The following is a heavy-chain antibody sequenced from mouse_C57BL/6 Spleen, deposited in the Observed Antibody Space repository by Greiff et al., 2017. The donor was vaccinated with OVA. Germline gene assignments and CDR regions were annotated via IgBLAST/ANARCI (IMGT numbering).Heavy chain of an antibody. J-gene: IGHJ4*01. CDR1: GFTFSDYG. Sequence: DVKLVESGGGLVKPGGSLKLSCAASGFTFSDYGMHWVRQAPEKGLEWVAYISSGGSTIYYADTVKGRFTISRDNAKNTLFLQMTSLRSEDTAMYDCARRDSSSYYYAMDYGGQGTSVTVSS. D-gene: IGHD1-1*01. CDR3: ARRDSSSYYYAMDY. CDR2: ISSGGSTI. V-gene: IGHV5-17*01.